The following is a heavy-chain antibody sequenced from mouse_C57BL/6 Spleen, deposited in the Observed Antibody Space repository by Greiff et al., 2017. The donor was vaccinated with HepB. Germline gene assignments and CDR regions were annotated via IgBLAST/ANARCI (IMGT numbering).Heavy chain of an antibody. CDR2: ISYDGSN. V-gene: IGHV3-6*01. J-gene: IGHJ1*03. CDR3: AREELGFYWYFDV. Sequence: EVQLQQSGPGLVKPSQSLSLTCSVTGYSITSGYYWNWIRQFPGNKLEWMGYISYDGSNNYNPSLKNRISITRDTSKNQFFLKLNSVTTEDTATYYCAREELGFYWYFDVWGTGTTVTVSS. D-gene: IGHD4-1*01. CDR1: GYSITSGYY.